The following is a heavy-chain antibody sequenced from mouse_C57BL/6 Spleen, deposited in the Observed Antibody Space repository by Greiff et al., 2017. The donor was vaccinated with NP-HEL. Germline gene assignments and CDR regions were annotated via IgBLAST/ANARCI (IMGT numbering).Heavy chain of an antibody. Sequence: QVQLQQPGAELVKPGASVKMSCKASGYTFTSYWITWVKQRPGQGLEWIGDIYPGSGSTKYNEKFKSKATLTVDTSSSTAYMQLSSLTSEDSAVYYCARDPSYGNYVAYWGQGTLVTVSA. CDR2: IYPGSGST. CDR3: ARDPSYGNYVAY. CDR1: GYTFTSYW. V-gene: IGHV1-55*01. J-gene: IGHJ3*01. D-gene: IGHD2-1*01.